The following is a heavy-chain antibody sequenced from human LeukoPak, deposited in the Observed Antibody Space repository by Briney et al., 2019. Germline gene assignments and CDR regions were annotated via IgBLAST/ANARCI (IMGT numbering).Heavy chain of an antibody. CDR3: AKDFTTHSNAFDI. V-gene: IGHV3-9*01. CDR2: ISWNSGSI. Sequence: PGGPLRLSCAASGFTFDDYAMHWVRQAPGKGLEWVSGISWNSGSIGYADSVKGRFTISRDNAKNSPYLQMNSLRAEDTALYYCAKDFTTHSNAFDIWGQGTMVTVSS. D-gene: IGHD3-3*01. CDR1: GFTFDDYA. J-gene: IGHJ3*02.